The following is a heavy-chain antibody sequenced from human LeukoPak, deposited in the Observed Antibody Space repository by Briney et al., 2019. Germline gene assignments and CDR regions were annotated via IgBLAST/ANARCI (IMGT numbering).Heavy chain of an antibody. D-gene: IGHD2-2*01. CDR3: ARIPLGYCSSTSCYYCDY. Sequence: GESLKISCKGSGYSFTSYWIGWVRQMPGKGLEWMGIIYPGDSDTRYSPSFQGQVTISADKSISTAYLQWSSLKASDTAMYYCARIPLGYCSSTSCYYCDYWGQGTLVTVSS. CDR2: IYPGDSDT. J-gene: IGHJ4*02. V-gene: IGHV5-51*01. CDR1: GYSFTSYW.